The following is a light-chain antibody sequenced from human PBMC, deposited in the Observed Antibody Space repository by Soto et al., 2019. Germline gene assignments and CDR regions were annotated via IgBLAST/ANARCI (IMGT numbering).Light chain of an antibody. Sequence: QSALTQPASVSGSPGQSITISCTGTSSDVGGFLYVSWFQQHPGKAHKLMIYAVSNRPSGISNRFSGSKSGNTASLTISGLQAEDEPDYYCSSYSSSSTLVVFSGGTKLTVL. CDR1: SSDVGGFLY. CDR3: SSYSSSSTLVV. V-gene: IGLV2-14*01. J-gene: IGLJ2*01. CDR2: AVS.